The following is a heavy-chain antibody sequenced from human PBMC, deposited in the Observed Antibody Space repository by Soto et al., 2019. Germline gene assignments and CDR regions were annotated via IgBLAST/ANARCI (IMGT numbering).Heavy chain of an antibody. CDR2: INHSGST. CDR1: GGSFSGYY. D-gene: IGHD2-8*01. CDR3: ARGRGTNTHYYYYMDV. Sequence: QVQLQQWGAGLLKPSETLSLTCAVYGGSFSGYYWSWIRQPPGKGLEWIGEINHSGSTNYNPSLKSRVTISVDTSKNHFSLKLSSVTAADTAVYYCARGRGTNTHYYYYMDVWGKGTTVTVSS. J-gene: IGHJ6*03. V-gene: IGHV4-34*01.